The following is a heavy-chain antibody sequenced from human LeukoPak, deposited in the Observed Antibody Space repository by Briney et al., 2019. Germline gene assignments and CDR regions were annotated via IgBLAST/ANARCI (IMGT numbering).Heavy chain of an antibody. J-gene: IGHJ6*03. V-gene: IGHV5-51*01. CDR1: GYSFTSYW. CDR3: ARVWFGQKWAYYYYMDV. Sequence: AGESLKISCKGSGYSFTSYWIGWVCQMPGKGLEWMGIIYPGDSDTRYSPSFQGQVTFSADKSISTAYLQWSSLKASDTAMYYCARVWFGQKWAYYYYMDVWGKGTTVTISS. D-gene: IGHD3-10*01. CDR2: IYPGDSDT.